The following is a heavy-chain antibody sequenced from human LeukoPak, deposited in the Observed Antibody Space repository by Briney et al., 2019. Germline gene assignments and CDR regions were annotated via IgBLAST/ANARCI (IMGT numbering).Heavy chain of an antibody. CDR2: IRYDGSNK. CDR3: AKGKGGAYYDSSGYYLFDY. J-gene: IGHJ4*02. Sequence: PGGSLRLSCAASGFTFSSYGMHWVRQAPGKGLEWVAFIRYDGSNKYYADSVKGRFTISRDNSKNTLYLQMNSLRAEDTAVYYCAKGKGGAYYDSSGYYLFDYWGQGTLVTVSS. D-gene: IGHD3-22*01. CDR1: GFTFSSYG. V-gene: IGHV3-30*02.